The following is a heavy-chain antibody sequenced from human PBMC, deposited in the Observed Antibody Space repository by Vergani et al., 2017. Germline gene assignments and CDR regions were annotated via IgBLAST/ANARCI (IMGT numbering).Heavy chain of an antibody. J-gene: IGHJ4*02. CDR1: GFIFSSYG. V-gene: IGHV3-33*06. CDR3: AKAVYYDITNFDF. Sequence: QVQLVESGGGVVQPGRSLRLSCAASGFIFSSYGMHWVRQAPGKGLEWVAVMWYDGSNKYYADSVKGRFTISRDNSKNTLYLQMNSLRAEDTAVYYCAKAVYYDITNFDFWGQGTLVTVSS. D-gene: IGHD3-22*01. CDR2: MWYDGSNK.